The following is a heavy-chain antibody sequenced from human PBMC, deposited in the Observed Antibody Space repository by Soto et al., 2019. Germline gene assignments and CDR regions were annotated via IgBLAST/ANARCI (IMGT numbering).Heavy chain of an antibody. J-gene: IGHJ5*02. V-gene: IGHV4-59*01. CDR3: ARESRYCSNTNCYHWFDP. CDR1: GGSISNVY. Sequence: QVQLQESGPGLVKPSETLSLTCTVSGGSISNVYWSWIRQPPGKGLEWIGFIYYSGSTNYHPSLKSRVTISGDTSKNQFSLKLSSVTAADTAIYYCARESRYCSNTNCYHWFDPWGQGTLVTVSS. D-gene: IGHD2-2*01. CDR2: IYYSGST.